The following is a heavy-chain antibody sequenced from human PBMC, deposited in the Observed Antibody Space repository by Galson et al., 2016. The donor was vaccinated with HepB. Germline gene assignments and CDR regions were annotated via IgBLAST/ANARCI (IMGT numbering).Heavy chain of an antibody. Sequence: SLRLSCAASGFTFNSYAMSWVRQAPGKGLEWVSTISGSGGSIYHADSVKGRFTISRDNSKNTLDLQMNSLRAEDTAVYCCAKSQFSMLRGVTYYYYFMDVWGQGTTVTVSS. D-gene: IGHD3-10*01. CDR1: GFTFNSYA. V-gene: IGHV3-23*01. J-gene: IGHJ6*02. CDR3: AKSQFSMLRGVTYYYYFMDV. CDR2: ISGSGGSI.